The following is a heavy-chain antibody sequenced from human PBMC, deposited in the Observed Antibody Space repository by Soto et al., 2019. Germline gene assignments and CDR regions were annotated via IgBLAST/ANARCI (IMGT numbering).Heavy chain of an antibody. J-gene: IGHJ4*02. Sequence: SGPTLVNPTDTLTLTCTVSGISLSNDRTGVSWIRQPPGKALDWLAHIFSNDEKSHSTSLKSRLTISKDTSKSQVVLTMTNVDPVDTATYYCARILRNNHHPPDDWGQGTLVTISS. CDR2: IFSNDEK. CDR3: ARILRNNHHPPDD. D-gene: IGHD3-3*01. V-gene: IGHV2-26*01. CDR1: GISLSNDRTG.